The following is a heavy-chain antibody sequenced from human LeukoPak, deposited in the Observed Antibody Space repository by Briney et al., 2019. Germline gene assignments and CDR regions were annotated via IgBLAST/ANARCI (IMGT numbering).Heavy chain of an antibody. D-gene: IGHD4-17*01. J-gene: IGHJ4*02. CDR2: IRPNSGDT. CDR3: ARNYGHNSKYFDF. V-gene: IGHV1-2*02. CDR1: GYTFTDYF. Sequence: GTSVKVSCKASGYTFTDYFIHWVRQAPGQGLEWMGWIRPNSGDTHYAQRFQGRVTMTRATSVSTAHMELSSLRSDDTAIYYCARNYGHNSKYFDFWGQGTLVTVSS.